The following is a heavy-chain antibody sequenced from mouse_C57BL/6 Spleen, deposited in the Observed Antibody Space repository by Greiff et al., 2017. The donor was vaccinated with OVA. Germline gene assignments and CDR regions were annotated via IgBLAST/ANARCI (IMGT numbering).Heavy chain of an antibody. V-gene: IGHV1-15*01. D-gene: IGHD2-3*01. J-gene: IGHJ3*01. CDR3: TRSKDGYSAY. Sequence: QVQLQQSGAELVRPGASVTLSCKASGYTFTDYEMHWVKQTPVHGLEWIGAIDPETGGTAYNQKFKGKAILTADKSSSTAYMELRSLTSEDSAVYYCTRSKDGYSAYWGQGTLVTVSA. CDR1: GYTFTDYE. CDR2: IDPETGGT.